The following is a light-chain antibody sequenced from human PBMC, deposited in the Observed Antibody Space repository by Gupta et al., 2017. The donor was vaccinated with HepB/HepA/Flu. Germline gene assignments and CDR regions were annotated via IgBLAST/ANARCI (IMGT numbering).Light chain of an antibody. CDR1: SGSVSTSYY. CDR3: VLYMGSGIWV. J-gene: IGLJ3*02. V-gene: IGLV8-61*01. CDR2: STN. Sequence: QTVVTQEPSFSVSPGGTVTLTCGLSSGSVSTSYYPSWYQQTPGQAPRTLSYSTNTRSSGVPDRFSSSILGNKAALTIAGAQADDESDYYCVLYMGSGIWVFGGGTKLTVL.